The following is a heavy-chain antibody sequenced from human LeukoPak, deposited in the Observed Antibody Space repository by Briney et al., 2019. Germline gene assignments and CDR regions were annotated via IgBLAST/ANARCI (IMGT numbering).Heavy chain of an antibody. Sequence: GGSLTLSCAASGFTFSSYAMSWVREAPARGLEWVSSLRGNGDTFYADSVKGRFTLSRDESRNTVYLQLNNLRVEDTAVYYCAKASWVSYADAVLWGQGTVVTVSS. CDR2: LRGNGDT. D-gene: IGHD3-16*01. J-gene: IGHJ4*02. CDR1: GFTFSSYA. V-gene: IGHV3-23*01. CDR3: AKASWVSYADAVL.